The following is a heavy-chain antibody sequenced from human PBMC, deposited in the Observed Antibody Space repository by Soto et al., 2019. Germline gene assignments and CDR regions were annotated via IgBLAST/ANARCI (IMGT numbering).Heavy chain of an antibody. CDR1: GFSLSTSGVG. J-gene: IGHJ4*02. V-gene: IGHV2-5*02. CDR3: AHRRRYYDILTGYSSNFDY. Sequence: QITLKESGPTLVKPTQTLTLTCTFSGFSLSTSGVGVGWIRQPPGKALEWLALIYLDDDKRCSPSLKSRLTITKDPSKNQVVLTMTNMDPVDTATYYCAHRRRYYDILTGYSSNFDYWGQGTLVTVSS. CDR2: IYLDDDK. D-gene: IGHD3-9*01.